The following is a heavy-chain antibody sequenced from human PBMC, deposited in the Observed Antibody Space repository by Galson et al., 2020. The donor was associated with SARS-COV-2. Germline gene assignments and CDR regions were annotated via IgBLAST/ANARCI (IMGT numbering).Heavy chain of an antibody. V-gene: IGHV4-39*01. Sequence: SETLSLTCTVSGGSISSSSYYWGWIRQPPGKGLEWIGSIYYSGSTYYNPSLKSRVTISVDTSKNQFSLKLSSVTAADTAVYYCARSGGIVVVVAADWYFDLWGRGTLVTVSS. CDR3: ARSGGIVVVVAADWYFDL. D-gene: IGHD2-15*01. CDR1: GGSISSSSYY. CDR2: IYYSGST. J-gene: IGHJ2*01.